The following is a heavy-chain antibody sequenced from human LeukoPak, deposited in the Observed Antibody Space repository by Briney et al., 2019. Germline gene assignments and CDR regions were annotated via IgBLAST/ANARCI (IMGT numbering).Heavy chain of an antibody. CDR3: AKDRMVTITMVRGVIV. CDR1: GFTFRNYI. Sequence: GGSLRLSCAASGFTFRNYILHWVRQAPGKGLEWVAIISNDGSNEYYEDSVKGRFTISRDNSKNTLYLQMNSLRAEDTAVYYCAKDRMVTITMVRGVIVWGQGTLVTVSS. D-gene: IGHD3-10*01. J-gene: IGHJ4*02. V-gene: IGHV3-30-3*01. CDR2: ISNDGSNE.